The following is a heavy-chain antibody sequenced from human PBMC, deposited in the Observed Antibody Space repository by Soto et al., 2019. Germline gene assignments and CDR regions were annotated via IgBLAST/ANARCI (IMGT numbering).Heavy chain of an antibody. Sequence: SETLSLTCAVSGGSISSSNWWSWVRQPPGKGLEWIGEIYHSGSTNYNPSLKSRVTISVDKSKNQFPLKLSSVTAADTAVYYCARDTMVRGVIITDYYGMDVWGQGTTVTV. D-gene: IGHD3-10*01. J-gene: IGHJ6*02. CDR2: IYHSGST. CDR3: ARDTMVRGVIITDYYGMDV. CDR1: GGSISSSNW. V-gene: IGHV4-4*02.